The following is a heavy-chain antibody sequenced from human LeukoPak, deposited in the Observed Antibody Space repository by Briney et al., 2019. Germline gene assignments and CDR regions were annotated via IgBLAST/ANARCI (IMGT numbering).Heavy chain of an antibody. Sequence: GASVKASCKTSGYTFTSYGVSWVRQAPGQRLEWMGWISTYNYNTNYAQKFRGRVTLTKDTSTSTVYMELRSLRSDDTAIYYCASQVDTTMALPDYRGQGTLVTVSS. J-gene: IGHJ4*02. CDR2: ISTYNYNT. V-gene: IGHV1-18*01. CDR1: GYTFTSYG. D-gene: IGHD5-18*01. CDR3: ASQVDTTMALPDY.